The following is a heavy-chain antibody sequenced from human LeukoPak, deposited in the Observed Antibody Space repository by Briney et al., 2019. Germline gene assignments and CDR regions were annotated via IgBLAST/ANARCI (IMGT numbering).Heavy chain of an antibody. CDR1: GYSFTSYW. CDR2: IYPGDSDT. CDR3: ARQAVPVAKYFQH. Sequence: PGESLKISCQGSGYSFTSYWIGWVRPMPGKGLEWMGIIYPGDSDTRYSPSFQGQVTISADKSISTAYLQWSSLKASDTAMYYCARQAVPVAKYFQHWGQGTLVTVSS. J-gene: IGHJ1*01. D-gene: IGHD2-2*01. V-gene: IGHV5-51*01.